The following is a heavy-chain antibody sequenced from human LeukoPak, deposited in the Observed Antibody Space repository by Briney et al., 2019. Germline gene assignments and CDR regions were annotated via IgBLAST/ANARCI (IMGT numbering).Heavy chain of an antibody. D-gene: IGHD6-19*01. J-gene: IGHJ4*02. V-gene: IGHV4-4*02. CDR2: IYHSGST. CDR3: ARDGRGYSSGWYYFDY. Sequence: SGTLSLTCAVSGGSISSSNWWSWVRQPPGKGLEWIGEIYHSGSTNYNPSLKSRVTISVDKSKNPFSLKLSSVTAADTAVYYCARDGRGYSSGWYYFDYWGQGTLVTVSS. CDR1: GGSISSSNW.